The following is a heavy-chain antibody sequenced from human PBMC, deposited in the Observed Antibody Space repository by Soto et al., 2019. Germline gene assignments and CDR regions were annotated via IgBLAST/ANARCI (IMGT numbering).Heavy chain of an antibody. CDR2: IKEDGSEK. V-gene: IGHV3-7*03. CDR1: GFRISNYF. Sequence: EVQPVESGGGLVQPGGSLRLSCVGSGFRISNYFMSWVRQAPGKGLEWVANIKEDGSEKYYVESVKGRFTISRDNAKNSLYLQVNSLRDEDTAVYYCARPRFRGMDVWGQGTTVTVSS. CDR3: ARPRFRGMDV. D-gene: IGHD3-10*01. J-gene: IGHJ6*02.